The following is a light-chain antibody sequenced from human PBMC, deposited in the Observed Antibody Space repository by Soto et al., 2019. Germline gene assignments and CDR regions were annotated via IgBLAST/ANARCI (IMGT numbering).Light chain of an antibody. CDR3: QQYNSYPLT. J-gene: IGKJ4*01. V-gene: IGKV1-9*01. CDR2: AAS. Sequence: DIQMTQSPSTLSGSVGDRVTITCRASQGISSYLAWYQKKPGKAPKLLMYAASTLQSGVPSRFSGSGSGTEFTLTISSLQPDDFATYYCQQYNSYPLTFGGGTKVDIK. CDR1: QGISSY.